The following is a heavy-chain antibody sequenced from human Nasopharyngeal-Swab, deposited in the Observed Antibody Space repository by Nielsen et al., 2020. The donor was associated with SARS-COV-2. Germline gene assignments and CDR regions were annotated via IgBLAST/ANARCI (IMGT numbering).Heavy chain of an antibody. D-gene: IGHD6-19*01. Sequence: GESLKISCKGSGYSFTSYWIGWVRQMPGKGLEWMGIIYPGDSDTRYSPSFQGQVTISADKSISTAYLQWSSLKASDTAMYYCGRQGAVAGYYYYYMDVWGKGTTVTVSS. CDR3: GRQGAVAGYYYYYMDV. CDR2: IYPGDSDT. CDR1: GYSFTSYW. V-gene: IGHV5-51*01. J-gene: IGHJ6*03.